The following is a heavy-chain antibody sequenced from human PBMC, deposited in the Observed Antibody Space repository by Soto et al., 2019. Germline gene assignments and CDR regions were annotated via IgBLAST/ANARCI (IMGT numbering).Heavy chain of an antibody. CDR3: ARGSFREYEDATGYYNSFDP. J-gene: IGHJ5*02. CDR2: ISSSGGT. V-gene: IGHV4-30-4*01. CDR1: GASISSDQYL. Sequence: QVQLHESGPGLVKPSQTLSLTCSVSGASISSDQYLWTWIRQTPGNGLEWIGYISSSGGTYYIPPVKGRANLSLDKSKNQFSLILSSVTAADTAIYFCARGSFREYEDATGYYNSFDPWGQGALVTVSS. D-gene: IGHD3-9*01.